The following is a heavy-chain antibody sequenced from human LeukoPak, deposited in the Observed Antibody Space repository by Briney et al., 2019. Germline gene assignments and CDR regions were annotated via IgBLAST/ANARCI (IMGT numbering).Heavy chain of an antibody. D-gene: IGHD3-22*01. V-gene: IGHV3-30*03. CDR3: ARVYETSGYLY. J-gene: IGHJ4*02. Sequence: GGSLRLSCAASGFTFSSYGMHWVRQAPGKGLEWVAVISYDGSNKYYADSVKGRFTISRDNAKNTVYLQMNSLRVEDTAVYYCARVYETSGYLYWGQGSLVTVSS. CDR2: ISYDGSNK. CDR1: GFTFSSYG.